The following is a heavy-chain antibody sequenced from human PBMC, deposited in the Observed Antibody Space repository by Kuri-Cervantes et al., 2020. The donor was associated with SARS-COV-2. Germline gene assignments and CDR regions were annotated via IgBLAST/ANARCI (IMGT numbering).Heavy chain of an antibody. CDR3: ARGAMVRGVTPGKNAFDI. CDR1: GFTFSSYA. CDR2: ISYDGSNK. J-gene: IGHJ3*02. V-gene: IGHV3-30*07. Sequence: GGSLRLSCAASGFTFSSYAMHWVRQAPGKGLEWVAVISYDGSNKYYADSVKGRFTISRDNSKNTLYLQMNSLRAEDTAVYYCARGAMVRGVTPGKNAFDIWGQGTMVTVSS. D-gene: IGHD3-10*01.